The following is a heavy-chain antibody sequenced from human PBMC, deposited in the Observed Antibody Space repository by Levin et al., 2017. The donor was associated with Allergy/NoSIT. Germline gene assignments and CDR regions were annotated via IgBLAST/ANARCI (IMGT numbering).Heavy chain of an antibody. V-gene: IGHV3-7*01. D-gene: IGHD3-16*02. Sequence: GGSLRLSCAASGFTFTSFWMTWVRQAPGKGLEWVANIERDGSETYYVDSVKGRFTISRDNAKNSVYLQMNSLRVDDTAVYYCSREEGWGYHYGMDVWGQGTTVTVSS. CDR3: SREEGWGYHYGMDV. J-gene: IGHJ6*02. CDR1: GFTFTSFW. CDR2: IERDGSET.